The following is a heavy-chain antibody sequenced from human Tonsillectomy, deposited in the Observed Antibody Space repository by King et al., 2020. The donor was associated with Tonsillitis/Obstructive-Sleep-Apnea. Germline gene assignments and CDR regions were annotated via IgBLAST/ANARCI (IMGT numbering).Heavy chain of an antibody. V-gene: IGHV1-18*01. CDR3: VGPDEHYYNYAMDV. CDR2: ISAYNANT. J-gene: IGHJ6*02. CDR1: GYTFDSYG. Sequence: VQLVESGAEVKKPGASVKVSCKAAGYTFDSYGITWGRQAPGQGLEWMGWISAYNANTNYAQKLQGRVTMTTDTYTSTAYMELRSLRSVDTAVYYCVGPDEHYYNYAMDVWGQGTTVTVSS.